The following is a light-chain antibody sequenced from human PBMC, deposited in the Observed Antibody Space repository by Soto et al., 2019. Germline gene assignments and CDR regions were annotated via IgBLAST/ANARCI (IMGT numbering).Light chain of an antibody. Sequence: IGMTQSPATLAVFPGERATLSCRASQSVSNDLAWYQQKPGQAPRLLIYGASTRATSVPARFSGSGSGTDFTLTISSLEPEDFAVYYCQQRNNWPRITFGQGTRLEIK. J-gene: IGKJ5*01. CDR1: QSVSND. CDR2: GAS. CDR3: QQRNNWPRIT. V-gene: IGKV3-15*01.